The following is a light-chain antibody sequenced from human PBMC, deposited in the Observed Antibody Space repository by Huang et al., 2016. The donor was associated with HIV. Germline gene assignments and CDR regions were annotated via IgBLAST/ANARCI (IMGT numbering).Light chain of an antibody. J-gene: IGKJ1*01. Sequence: EIVVTQSPDTLSLSPGERATLSCRASQSVGNDLAWYQQKPGQAPRLLIYDAYKRATGIPARFSGGGSGTDFALTISSLEPEDFAVYYCQQRSNWWTFGPGTKVELK. V-gene: IGKV3-11*01. CDR2: DAY. CDR1: QSVGND. CDR3: QQRSNWWT.